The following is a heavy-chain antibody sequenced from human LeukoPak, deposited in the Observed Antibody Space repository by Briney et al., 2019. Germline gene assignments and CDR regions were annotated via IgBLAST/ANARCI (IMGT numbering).Heavy chain of an antibody. D-gene: IGHD5-12*01. Sequence: SETLSLTCAVYGGSFSGYYWSWIRQPPGKGLEWIGEIDYTGSTNYNPSLKGRIKMSVDTSKNQFSVNLNSVTAADTAFYYCARRRIPATITGSKLSSRFDTWGQGTLVTVSS. CDR3: ARRRIPATITGSKLSSRFDT. J-gene: IGHJ1*01. CDR1: GGSFSGYY. V-gene: IGHV4-34*01. CDR2: IDYTGST.